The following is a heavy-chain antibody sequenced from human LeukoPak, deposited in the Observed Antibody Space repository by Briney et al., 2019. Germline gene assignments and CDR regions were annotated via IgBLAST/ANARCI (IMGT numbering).Heavy chain of an antibody. Sequence: GGSLRLSCAASGFTFSSYAMSWVRQAPGKGLEWVSAISGSGGSTYYADSVKGRFTISRDNSKSTLYLQMNSLRAEDTAVYYCAKDDGSGSYYPFDYWGQGTLVTVSS. D-gene: IGHD3-10*01. V-gene: IGHV3-23*01. CDR3: AKDDGSGSYYPFDY. CDR1: GFTFSSYA. CDR2: ISGSGGST. J-gene: IGHJ4*02.